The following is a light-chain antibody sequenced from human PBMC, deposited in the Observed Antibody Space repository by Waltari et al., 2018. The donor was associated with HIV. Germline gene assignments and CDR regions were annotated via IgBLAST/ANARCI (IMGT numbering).Light chain of an antibody. Sequence: DIQMTQSPLALSSSVGDRVTITCRASQNIGNYVNWYRQKVGEATEPLVFAATSLHHGVPSRFSASGSGTDFTLTIAGLEPEDFAMYFCQQSYSTPPYTFGQGT. CDR2: AAT. CDR1: QNIGNY. CDR3: QQSYSTPPYT. V-gene: IGKV1-39*01. J-gene: IGKJ2*01.